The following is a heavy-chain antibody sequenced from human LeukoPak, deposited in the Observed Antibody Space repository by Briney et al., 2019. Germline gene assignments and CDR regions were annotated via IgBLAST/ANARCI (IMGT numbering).Heavy chain of an antibody. CDR1: GGSFSGYY. Sequence: PSETLSLTCAVYGGSFSGYYWSWIRQPPGKGLEWIGEINHSGSINYNPSLKSRVTISVDTSKNQFSLKLSSVTAADTAVYYCARECSGGSCLDYWGQGTLVTVSS. CDR2: INHSGSI. J-gene: IGHJ4*02. V-gene: IGHV4-34*01. CDR3: ARECSGGSCLDY. D-gene: IGHD2-15*01.